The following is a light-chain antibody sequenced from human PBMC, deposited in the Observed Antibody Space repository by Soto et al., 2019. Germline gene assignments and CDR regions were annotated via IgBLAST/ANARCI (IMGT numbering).Light chain of an antibody. CDR3: QSYASSLSGYV. CDR1: SSNIGAGYD. V-gene: IGLV1-40*01. CDR2: GNS. Sequence: QSVPTQPPSVSGAPGQRVTISCTGSSSNIGAGYDVHWYQQLPGTAPKLLIYGNSNRPSGVPDRFSGSKSGTSASLAITGLQAEDEADYYCQSYASSLSGYVFGTGTKLTVL. J-gene: IGLJ1*01.